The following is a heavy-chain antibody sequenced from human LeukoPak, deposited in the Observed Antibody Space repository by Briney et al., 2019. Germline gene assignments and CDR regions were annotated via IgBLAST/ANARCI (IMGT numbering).Heavy chain of an antibody. J-gene: IGHJ4*02. CDR1: GFTFSRYS. CDR2: ISSNSNTI. CDR3: VSFYETN. V-gene: IGHV3-48*01. D-gene: IGHD2-2*01. Sequence: GGSLRLSCADSGFTFSRYSMNWARQAPGKGLEWVSYISSNSNTIYYADSVKGRFTISRDNGKNSLYLQMNSLRAEDTAVYYCVSFYETNWGRGTLVTVSS.